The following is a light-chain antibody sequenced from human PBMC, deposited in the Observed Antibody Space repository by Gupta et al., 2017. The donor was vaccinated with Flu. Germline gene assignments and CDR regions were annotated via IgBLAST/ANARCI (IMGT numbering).Light chain of an antibody. V-gene: IGKV3-15*01. CDR2: GAS. J-gene: IGKJ2*01. CDR3: QQYNNWPLYT. Sequence: ELVMTQSPATLSVSPGERVTLSCRASQSVSSSLAWYQQKPGQAPRLLIYGASIRATGIPDRFSGSGSETEFTLTISSLQSEDFAVYYCQQYNNWPLYTFGQGTKLEIK. CDR1: QSVSSS.